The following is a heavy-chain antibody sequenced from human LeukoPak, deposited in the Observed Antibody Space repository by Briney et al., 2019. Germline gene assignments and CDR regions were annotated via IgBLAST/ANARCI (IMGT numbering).Heavy chain of an antibody. CDR2: IKQGGSEK. V-gene: IGHV3-7*01. CDR3: ARDIVVVVAAFYYYYGMDV. Sequence: PGGSLRLSCAASGFTFSSYWMSWVRQAPGKGLEWVANIKQGGSEKYYVDSVKGRFTISRDNAKNSLYLQMNSLRAEDTAVYYCARDIVVVVAAFYYYYGMDVWGQGTTVTVSS. J-gene: IGHJ6*02. D-gene: IGHD2-15*01. CDR1: GFTFSSYW.